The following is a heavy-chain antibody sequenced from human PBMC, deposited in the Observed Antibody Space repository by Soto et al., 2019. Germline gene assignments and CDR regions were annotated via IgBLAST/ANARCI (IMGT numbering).Heavy chain of an antibody. D-gene: IGHD4-17*01. J-gene: IGHJ6*02. Sequence: QVQLVESGGGEVQPGRSLTISCAASGFTFSTYGMHWVRQTPGTGLEWVAVISYDGTNKFYSDSVKGRFTISRDNFKNKLTLRMNSLRADDTAVYSCAKDLQSYGDYDYYCYGMDVWGLGTRVNVSS. CDR3: AKDLQSYGDYDYYCYGMDV. V-gene: IGHV3-30*18. CDR2: ISYDGTNK. CDR1: GFTFSTYG.